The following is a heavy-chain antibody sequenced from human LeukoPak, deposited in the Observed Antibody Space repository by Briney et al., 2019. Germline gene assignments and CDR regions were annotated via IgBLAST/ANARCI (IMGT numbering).Heavy chain of an antibody. D-gene: IGHD3-10*01. J-gene: IGHJ4*02. CDR3: AKAYRITMVRGAFDY. CDR2: ISGSGGST. V-gene: IGHV3-23*01. Sequence: PGGSLRLSCAASGFTFSSYAMSWVRQAPGKGLEWVSAISGSGGSTYYADSVKGRLTISRDNSKNTLYLQMNSLRAEDTAVYYCAKAYRITMVRGAFDYWGQGTLVTVSS. CDR1: GFTFSSYA.